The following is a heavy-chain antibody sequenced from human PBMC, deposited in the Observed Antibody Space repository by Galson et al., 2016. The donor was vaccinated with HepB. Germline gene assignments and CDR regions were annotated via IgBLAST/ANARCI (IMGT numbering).Heavy chain of an antibody. CDR3: ARGLYDASGRGGPGVY. CDR1: GGSFSDYY. J-gene: IGHJ4*02. CDR2: ISHTGST. V-gene: IGHV4-34*01. Sequence: SETLSLTCAVYGGSFSDYYWNWIRQSPGKGLEWIREISHTGSTNYNPSLKSRVTILVDTSKSQFSLKLASVTAADTAVYYCARGLYDASGRGGPGVYWGQGTQVTVSS. D-gene: IGHD3-10*01.